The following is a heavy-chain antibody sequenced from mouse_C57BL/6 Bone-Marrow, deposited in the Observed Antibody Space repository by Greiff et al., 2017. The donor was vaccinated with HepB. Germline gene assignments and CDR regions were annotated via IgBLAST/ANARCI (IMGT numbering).Heavy chain of an antibody. CDR3: ARWDYYGSSHWYFDV. CDR1: GYAFTNYL. D-gene: IGHD1-1*01. J-gene: IGHJ1*03. CDR2: INPGSGGT. V-gene: IGHV1-54*01. Sequence: VMLVESGAELVRPGTSVKVSCKASGYAFTNYLIEWVKQRPGQGLEWIGVINPGSGGTNYNEKFKGKATLTADKSSSTAYMQLSSLTSEDSAVYFCARWDYYGSSHWYFDVWGTGTTVTVSS.